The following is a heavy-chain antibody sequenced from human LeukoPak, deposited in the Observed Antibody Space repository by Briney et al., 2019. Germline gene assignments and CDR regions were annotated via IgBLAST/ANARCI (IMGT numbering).Heavy chain of an antibody. D-gene: IGHD1-14*01. CDR1: GGSFSGYY. Sequence: SETLSLTCAVYGGSFSGYYWSWIRQPPGKGLEWIGEINHSGSTNYNPSLKSRVTISGDTSKNQFSLKMSTVTAADTAVYYCAGSTGGYWGQGTLVTVSS. J-gene: IGHJ4*02. V-gene: IGHV4-34*01. CDR3: AGSTGGY. CDR2: INHSGST.